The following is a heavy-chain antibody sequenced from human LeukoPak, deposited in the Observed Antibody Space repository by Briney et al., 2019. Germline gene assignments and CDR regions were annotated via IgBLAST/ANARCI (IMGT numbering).Heavy chain of an antibody. CDR3: AKDPVVVRYYFDY. V-gene: IGHV3-23*01. CDR1: GFTVSSNY. Sequence: PGGSLRLSCAASGFTVSSNYMSWVRQAPGKGLEWVSAISGSGGSTYYADSVKGRFTISRDNSKNTLYLQMNSLRAEDTAVYYCAKDPVVVRYYFDYWGQGTLVTVSS. D-gene: IGHD2-15*01. CDR2: ISGSGGST. J-gene: IGHJ4*02.